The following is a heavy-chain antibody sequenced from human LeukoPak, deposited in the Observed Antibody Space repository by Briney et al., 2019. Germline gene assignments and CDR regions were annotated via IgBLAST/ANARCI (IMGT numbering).Heavy chain of an antibody. CDR3: ARVFSSSSSPVAGLLWFGEVTNAFDI. V-gene: IGHV1-8*01. CDR2: MNPNSGNT. J-gene: IGHJ3*02. CDR1: GYTFTSYD. Sequence: ASVKVSCKASGYTFTSYDINWVRQATGQGLEWMGWMNPNSGNTGYAQKFQGRVTMTRNTSISTAYVELSSLRSEDTAVYYCARVFSSSSSPVAGLLWFGEVTNAFDIWGQGTMVTVSS. D-gene: IGHD3-10*01.